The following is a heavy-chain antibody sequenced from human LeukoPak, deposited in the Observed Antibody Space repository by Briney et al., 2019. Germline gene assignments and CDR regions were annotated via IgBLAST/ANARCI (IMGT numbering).Heavy chain of an antibody. CDR2: ISWNSGSI. D-gene: IGHD5-18*01. V-gene: IGHV3-9*01. Sequence: GRSLRLSCAASGFTFDDYAMHWVRQAPGKGLEWVSGISWNSGSIGYADSVKGRFTISRDNAKNSLYLQMNSLRAEDTALYYCAKDRGYSYGHGMDVWGQGTTVTVSS. CDR3: AKDRGYSYGHGMDV. J-gene: IGHJ6*02. CDR1: GFTFDDYA.